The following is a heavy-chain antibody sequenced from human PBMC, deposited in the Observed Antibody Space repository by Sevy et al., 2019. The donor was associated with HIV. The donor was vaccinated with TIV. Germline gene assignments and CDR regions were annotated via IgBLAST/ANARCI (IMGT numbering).Heavy chain of an antibody. CDR1: GFTFSSYW. J-gene: IGHJ4*02. D-gene: IGHD3-22*01. CDR2: IKQDMSEK. CDR3: ARAQQVTMLVVIGGLYFDF. V-gene: IGHV3-7*01. Sequence: GESLKISCAASGFTFSSYWMTWVRQAPGKGLEWVANIKQDMSEKYYVDSVKGRFTISRDNARNSLYLQMESLRAEDTAVYYCARAQQVTMLVVIGGLYFDFWGQGTLVTVSS.